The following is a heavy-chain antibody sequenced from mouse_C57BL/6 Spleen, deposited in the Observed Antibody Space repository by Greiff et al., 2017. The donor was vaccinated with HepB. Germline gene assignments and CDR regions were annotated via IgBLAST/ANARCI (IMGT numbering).Heavy chain of an antibody. CDR1: GFTFSSYA. Sequence: EVQVVESGGGLVKPGGSLKLSCAASGFTFSSYAMSWVRQTPEKRLEWVATISDGGSYTYYPDNVKGRFTISRDNAKNNLYLQMSHLKSEDTAMYYCARGRITTVDWYFDVWGTGTTVTVSS. J-gene: IGHJ1*03. D-gene: IGHD1-1*01. V-gene: IGHV5-4*01. CDR2: ISDGGSYT. CDR3: ARGRITTVDWYFDV.